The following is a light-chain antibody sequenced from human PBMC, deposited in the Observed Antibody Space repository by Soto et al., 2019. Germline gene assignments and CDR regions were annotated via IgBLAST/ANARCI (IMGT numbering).Light chain of an antibody. CDR2: AAS. Sequence: DIQMTQSPSSLSASVGDRVTINCRASQSISSYLNWYQQKPGKAPKLLIYAASSLQSGVPSRFSGSGSGTDFTLTISSLQPEDFATYYCQQSYSTSITFGQGTRLEI. V-gene: IGKV1-39*01. CDR1: QSISSY. CDR3: QQSYSTSIT. J-gene: IGKJ5*01.